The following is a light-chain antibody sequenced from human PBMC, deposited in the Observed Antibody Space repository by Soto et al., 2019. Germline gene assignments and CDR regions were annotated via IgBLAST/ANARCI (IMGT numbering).Light chain of an antibody. CDR3: QQYKSWFT. CDR1: QSINNN. V-gene: IGKV3-15*01. J-gene: IGKJ2*01. CDR2: DAS. Sequence: IVMTQYPATLSVSPGERATLSCRASQSINNNLAWYQQKPGQAPRLLIYDASTGATDIPARFSGSGSGTEFTLTISSLQSEDSAVYYCQQYKSWFTFGQGTKLEIK.